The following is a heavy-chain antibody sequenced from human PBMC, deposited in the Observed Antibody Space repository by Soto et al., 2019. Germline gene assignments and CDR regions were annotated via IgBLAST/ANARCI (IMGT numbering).Heavy chain of an antibody. Sequence: SLRLSCAASGFTFSDYYMSWIRQAPGKGLEWVSYISSSGSSIYYADSVKGRFTISRDNAKNSLYLQMNSLRAEDRAVYYCARDRGIAVAGPAWGQGTAVTVSS. CDR1: GFTFSDYY. CDR3: ARDRGIAVAGPA. D-gene: IGHD6-19*01. V-gene: IGHV3-11*01. CDR2: ISSSGSSI. J-gene: IGHJ6*02.